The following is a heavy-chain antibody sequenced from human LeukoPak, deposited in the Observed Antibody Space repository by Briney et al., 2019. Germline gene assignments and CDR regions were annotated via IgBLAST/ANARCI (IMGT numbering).Heavy chain of an antibody. Sequence: GGSLRLSCAASGFTFSDYYMSWIRQAPGKGLEWVAVIWDDGSNKYYADSVRGRFTISRDNSKNTLYLQVNSLRVEDTAIYYCARDANFGYDAFDIWGQGTMVIVSS. V-gene: IGHV3-33*08. CDR3: ARDANFGYDAFDI. CDR2: IWDDGSNK. CDR1: GFTFSDYY. D-gene: IGHD3-10*01. J-gene: IGHJ3*02.